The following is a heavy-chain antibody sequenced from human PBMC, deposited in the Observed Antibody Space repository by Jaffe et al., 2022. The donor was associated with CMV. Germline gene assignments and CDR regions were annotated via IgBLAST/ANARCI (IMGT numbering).Heavy chain of an antibody. J-gene: IGHJ1*01. D-gene: IGHD6-19*01. CDR3: ARDSHQATVAKYVQH. V-gene: IGHV3-74*01. Sequence: EVQLVESGGGLVQPGGSLRLSCAASGFTFSSYWMHWVRQAPGKGLVWVSRINSDGSTTSYADSVKGRFTISRDNAKNTLYLQMNSLRAEDTAVYYCARDSHQATVAKYVQHWGQGTLVTVSS. CDR2: INSDGSTT. CDR1: GFTFSSYW.